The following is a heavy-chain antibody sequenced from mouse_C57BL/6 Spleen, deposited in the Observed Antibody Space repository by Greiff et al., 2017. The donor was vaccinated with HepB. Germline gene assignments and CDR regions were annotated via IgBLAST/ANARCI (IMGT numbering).Heavy chain of an antibody. CDR3: ARKGPRQGAMDD. D-gene: IGHD3-2*01. CDR2: IYPGSGNT. CDR1: GYTFTDYY. J-gene: IGHJ4*01. Sequence: QVQLQQSGAELVRPGASVKLSCKASGYTFTDYYINWVKQRPGQGLEWIARIYPGSGNTYYNEKFKGKATLTAEKSSSTAYMQLSSLTSEDSAVYFCARKGPRQGAMDDWGQGTSVTVSS. V-gene: IGHV1-76*01.